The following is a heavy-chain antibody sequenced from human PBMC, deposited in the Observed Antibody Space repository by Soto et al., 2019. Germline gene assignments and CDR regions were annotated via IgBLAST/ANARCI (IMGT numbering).Heavy chain of an antibody. CDR3: ASRDPGNSVDY. Sequence: SETLSLTCAVSGGSFTSNNWWTWVRQPPGQGLEWIGEIYRTGSTNYNPSLKSRVTISLDKSENQFSLKVTSLTAADTAVYYCASRDPGNSVDYWGQGTLVTIYS. V-gene: IGHV4-4*02. CDR1: GGSFTSNNW. D-gene: IGHD5-12*01. J-gene: IGHJ4*02. CDR2: IYRTGST.